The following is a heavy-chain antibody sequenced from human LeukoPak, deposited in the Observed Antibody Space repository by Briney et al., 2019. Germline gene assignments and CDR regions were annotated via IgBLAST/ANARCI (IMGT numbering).Heavy chain of an antibody. V-gene: IGHV4-59*01. J-gene: IGHJ4*02. D-gene: IGHD2-8*02. Sequence: PSETLSLTCTVSGGSISSYYWSWIRQPPGKGLEWIGYIYYSGSTNYNPSLKSRVTISVDTSKNQFSLKLSSVTAADTAVYYCARTWWPSRLDYWGQGTLVTVSS. CDR3: ARTWWPSRLDY. CDR2: IYYSGST. CDR1: GGSISSYY.